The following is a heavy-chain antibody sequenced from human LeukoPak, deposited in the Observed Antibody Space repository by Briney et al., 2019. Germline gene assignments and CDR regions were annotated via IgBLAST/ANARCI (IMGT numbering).Heavy chain of an antibody. J-gene: IGHJ6*03. CDR2: IRSDGINK. CDR3: AKLGKTENHYGSGRFSYYYYMDV. V-gene: IGHV3-30*02. Sequence: GGSLRLSCAASGFTFSSYGMHWVRQAPGKGLEWVAFIRSDGINKYHEDSVKGRFTISRDNSKNTLYLQMNSLRAEDTAVYYCAKLGKTENHYGSGRFSYYYYMDVWGKGTTVTISS. CDR1: GFTFSSYG. D-gene: IGHD3-10*01.